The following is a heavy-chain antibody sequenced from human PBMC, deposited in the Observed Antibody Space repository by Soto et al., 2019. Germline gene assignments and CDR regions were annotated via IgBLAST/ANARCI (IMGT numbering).Heavy chain of an antibody. CDR2: TYYRSKWYN. Sequence: SQTLSLTCAISGDSFSSNSAALNWIRQSPSRGLEWLGRTYYRSKWYNDYAVSVKSRITINPDTSKNQFSLQLNSVTPEDTAVYYCARDTQQLAYNWFDPWGQGTLVTVSS. D-gene: IGHD6-13*01. V-gene: IGHV6-1*01. CDR1: GDSFSSNSAA. J-gene: IGHJ5*02. CDR3: ARDTQQLAYNWFDP.